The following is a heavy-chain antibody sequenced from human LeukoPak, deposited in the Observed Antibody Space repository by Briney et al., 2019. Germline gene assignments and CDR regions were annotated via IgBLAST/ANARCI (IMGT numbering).Heavy chain of an antibody. CDR2: IYYSGST. V-gene: IGHV4-59*01. CDR3: ARDVRHYYYMDV. Sequence: RPSETLSLTCTVSGVSISSYYWSWIRQPPGKGLQWIGYIYYSGSTNYNPSLKSRVTISVDTSKNQFSLKLSSVTAADTAVYYCARDVRHYYYMDVWGKGTTVTVSS. CDR1: GVSISSYY. J-gene: IGHJ6*03.